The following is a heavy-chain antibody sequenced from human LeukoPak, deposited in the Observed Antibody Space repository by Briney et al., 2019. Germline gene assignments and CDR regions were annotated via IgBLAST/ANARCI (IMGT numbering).Heavy chain of an antibody. D-gene: IGHD5-12*01. V-gene: IGHV4-39*07. CDR3: ARAYIVAMVGFDH. CDR1: GASISGSNYY. CDR2: IYYSGST. J-gene: IGHJ4*02. Sequence: SETLSLTCAVSGASISGSNYYWGWIRQPPGKGLEWIGNIYYSGSTYYNPSLKSRVTISLDTSKKQFSLELSSVTAADTAVYYCARAYIVAMVGFDHWGQGTLVTVSS.